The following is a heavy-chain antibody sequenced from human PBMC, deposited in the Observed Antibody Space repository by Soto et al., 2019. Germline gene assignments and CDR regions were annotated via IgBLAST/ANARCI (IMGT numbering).Heavy chain of an antibody. D-gene: IGHD3-22*01. CDR1: GYTFTSYG. CDR3: AREVRDSSGYFNDY. J-gene: IGHJ4*02. CDR2: ISAYNGNT. V-gene: IGHV1-18*01. Sequence: ASVKVSSKASGYTFTSYGITWVRQAPGQGLEWMGWISAYNGNTNYAQKLQGRVTMTTDTSTSTAYMELRSLRSDDTAVYYCAREVRDSSGYFNDYWGQGTLVTVSS.